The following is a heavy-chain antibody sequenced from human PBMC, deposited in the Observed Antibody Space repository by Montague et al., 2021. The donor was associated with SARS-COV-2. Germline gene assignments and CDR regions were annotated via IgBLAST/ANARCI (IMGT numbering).Heavy chain of an antibody. D-gene: IGHD3-22*01. Sequence: PALVKPTQTLTLTCTLSGFSLSTSGVGVGWVRQPPGKALEWLALIYWDDDKRYSPSLKSRLIITKDTSKNQVVLTMTNMDPVDTATYYCAHRRPLYYYDSSLSTFDYWGQGTLVTVSS. CDR3: AHRRPLYYYDSSLSTFDY. CDR2: IYWDDDK. J-gene: IGHJ4*02. CDR1: GFSLSTSGVG. V-gene: IGHV2-5*02.